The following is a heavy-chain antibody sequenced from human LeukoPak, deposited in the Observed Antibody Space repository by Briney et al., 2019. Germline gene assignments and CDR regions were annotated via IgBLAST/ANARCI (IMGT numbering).Heavy chain of an antibody. CDR3: ARDLTGTTPGDY. J-gene: IGHJ4*02. V-gene: IGHV3-21*05. CDR2: ISSSSSYT. D-gene: IGHD1-20*01. Sequence: PGGSLRLSCAASGFTFSSYEMNWVRQAPGKGLEWVSYISSSSSYTNYADSVKGRFTISRDNAKNSLYLQMNSLRAEDTAVYYCARDLTGTTPGDYWGQGTLVTVSS. CDR1: GFTFSSYE.